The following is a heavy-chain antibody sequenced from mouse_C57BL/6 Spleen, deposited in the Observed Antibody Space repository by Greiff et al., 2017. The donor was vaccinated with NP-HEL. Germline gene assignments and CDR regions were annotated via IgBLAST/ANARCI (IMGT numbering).Heavy chain of an antibody. CDR3: ARWSNYYEYDGAFAY. V-gene: IGHV1-69*01. J-gene: IGHJ3*01. Sequence: QVQLQQPGAELVMPGASVKLSCKASGYTFTSYWMHWVKQRPGQGLEWIGEIDPSDSYTNYNQKFKGKSTLTVDKSSSTAYMQLSSLTSEDSAVYYWARWSNYYEYDGAFAYWGQGTLVTVSA. CDR2: IDPSDSYT. D-gene: IGHD2-4*01. CDR1: GYTFTSYW.